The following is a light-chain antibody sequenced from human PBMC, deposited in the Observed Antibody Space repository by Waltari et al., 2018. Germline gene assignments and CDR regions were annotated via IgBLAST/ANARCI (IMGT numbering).Light chain of an antibody. J-gene: IGKJ4*01. V-gene: IGKV3-15*01. CDR3: QQYDRWPLT. CDR1: HSISSH. Sequence: EIVMTQSPATLSVSPGETATLSCRASHSISSHLAWYQQKPGQAPRLLIYGASTWATGIPARFGGSGSGTEVTLTISSLQSEDVAVYYCQQYDRWPLTFGGGTKVEIK. CDR2: GAS.